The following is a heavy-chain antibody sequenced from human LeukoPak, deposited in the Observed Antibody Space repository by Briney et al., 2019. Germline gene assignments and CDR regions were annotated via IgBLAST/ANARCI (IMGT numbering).Heavy chain of an antibody. J-gene: IGHJ4*02. CDR2: INHSGST. V-gene: IGHV4-34*01. CDR1: GGSFSGYY. Sequence: NSSETLSLTCAVYGGSFSGYYWSWIRQPPGKGLEWIGEINHSGSTNYNPSLKSRVTISVDTSKNQFSLKLSSVTAADTAVYYCARGSKLYYYDSSGYYIFDYWGQGTLVTVSS. CDR3: ARGSKLYYYDSSGYYIFDY. D-gene: IGHD3-22*01.